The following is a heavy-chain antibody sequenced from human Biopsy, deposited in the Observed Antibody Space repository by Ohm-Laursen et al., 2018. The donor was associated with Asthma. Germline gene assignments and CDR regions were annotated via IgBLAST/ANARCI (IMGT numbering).Heavy chain of an antibody. V-gene: IGHV4-39*02. CDR1: GDAMSTSGSY. CDR2: IYYSGRT. D-gene: IGHD6-6*01. J-gene: IGHJ2*01. Sequence: PSETLSLTWIVSGDAMSTSGSYWGWIRQSPGKGLEWIGSIYYSGRTHYNPSLESRVTISADTSKNHFSLKVTSVTAADTAVYYCARAVSSSSYWYFDLWGRGDLVTVSS. CDR3: ARAVSSSSYWYFDL.